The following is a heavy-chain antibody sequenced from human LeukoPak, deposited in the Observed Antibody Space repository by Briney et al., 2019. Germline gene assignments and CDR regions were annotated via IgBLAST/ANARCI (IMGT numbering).Heavy chain of an antibody. V-gene: IGHV3-30*03. Sequence: GRSLRLSCAASGFTFSSYGMHWVRQAPGKGLEWVAVISYDGSNKYYADSVKGRFTISRDNSKNTLYLQMNSLRAEDTAVYYCAREWVTILGGIYYYYGMDVWGQGTTVTVSS. J-gene: IGHJ6*02. CDR1: GFTFSSYG. D-gene: IGHD3-3*01. CDR3: AREWVTILGGIYYYYGMDV. CDR2: ISYDGSNK.